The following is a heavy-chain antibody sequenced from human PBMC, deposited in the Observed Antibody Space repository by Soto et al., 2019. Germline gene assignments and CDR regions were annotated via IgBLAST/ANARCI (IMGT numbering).Heavy chain of an antibody. V-gene: IGHV3-9*01. Sequence: EVQLVESGGDLVQPGRSLRLSCAASGFTFDDYAMHWVRQAPGKGLEWVSGISWNSASIGYADSVKGRFIISRDNAKNSLYLQMNSLRAEDTALYYCAKDKDRVTFSYYFDSWGQGTQVTVSS. J-gene: IGHJ4*02. CDR3: AKDKDRVTFSYYFDS. CDR1: GFTFDDYA. CDR2: ISWNSASI. D-gene: IGHD2-21*02.